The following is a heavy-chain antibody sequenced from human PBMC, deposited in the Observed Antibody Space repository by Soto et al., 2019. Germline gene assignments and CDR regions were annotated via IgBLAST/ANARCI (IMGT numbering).Heavy chain of an antibody. CDR3: AKDRTYYDILTGYFDSQTFSPKYFDY. Sequence: PGGSLRLSCAASGFTFSSYGMHWVRQAPGKGLEWVAVISYDGSNKYYADSVKGRFTISRDNSKNTLYLQMNSLRAEDTAVYYCAKDRTYYDILTGYFDSQTFSPKYFDYWGQGTLVTVSS. D-gene: IGHD3-9*01. V-gene: IGHV3-30*18. J-gene: IGHJ4*02. CDR1: GFTFSSYG. CDR2: ISYDGSNK.